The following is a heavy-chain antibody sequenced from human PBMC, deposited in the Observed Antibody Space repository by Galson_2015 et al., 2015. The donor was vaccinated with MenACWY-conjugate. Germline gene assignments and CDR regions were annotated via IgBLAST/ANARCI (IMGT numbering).Heavy chain of an antibody. CDR1: GFTFSTYE. D-gene: IGHD5-24*01. V-gene: IGHV3-48*03. J-gene: IGHJ3*02. Sequence: SLRLSCAVSGFTFSTYEMNWVRQAPGKGLEWLSYIGPSGSDIYYADSVKGRFTISRDNAKNTVSLQMNSLRPEDTAVYYCVRAEGWLRSAFDIWGQGTMVTVSS. CDR3: VRAEGWLRSAFDI. CDR2: IGPSGSDI.